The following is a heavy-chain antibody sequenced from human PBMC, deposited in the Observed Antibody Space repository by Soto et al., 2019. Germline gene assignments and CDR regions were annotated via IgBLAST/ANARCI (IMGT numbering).Heavy chain of an antibody. V-gene: IGHV1-18*04. CDR1: GYTFTSYG. D-gene: IGHD6-19*01. Sequence: ASVKVSCKASGYTFTSYGISWVRQAPGQGLEWMGWISAYNGNTNYAQKLQGRVTMTTDTSTSTAYMELRSLRSDDTAVYYCARRWVGGWFLNWFDPWGQGTLVTVSS. CDR3: ARRWVGGWFLNWFDP. J-gene: IGHJ5*02. CDR2: ISAYNGNT.